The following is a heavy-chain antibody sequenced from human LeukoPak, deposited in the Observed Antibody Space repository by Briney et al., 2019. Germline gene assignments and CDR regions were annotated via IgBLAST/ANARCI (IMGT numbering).Heavy chain of an antibody. V-gene: IGHV3-7*01. J-gene: IGHJ4*02. CDR1: GFSFSNFW. CDR2: IKHDGSEK. Sequence: PGGSLGLSCAASGFSFSNFWMSWVRQAPGKGLEWVATIKHDGSEKYYVDSVKGRFTISRDDAKTSLSLQMNSLGAEDTAVYYRTRDRDSSGSWEINFDYWGQGTQVTVSS. CDR3: TRDRDSSGSWEINFDY. D-gene: IGHD6-13*01.